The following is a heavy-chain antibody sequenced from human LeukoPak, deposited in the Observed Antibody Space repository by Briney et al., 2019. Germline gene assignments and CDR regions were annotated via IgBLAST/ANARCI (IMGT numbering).Heavy chain of an antibody. CDR3: ARYYDFWSGSNWFDP. Sequence: NASETLSLTCTVSGGSISSYYWSWIRQPPGKGLEWIGYIYYSGSTNYNPSLKSRVTISVDTSKNQFSLKLSSATAADTAVYYCARYYDFWSGSNWFDPWGQGTLVTVSS. CDR2: IYYSGST. V-gene: IGHV4-59*01. J-gene: IGHJ5*02. D-gene: IGHD3-3*01. CDR1: GGSISSYY.